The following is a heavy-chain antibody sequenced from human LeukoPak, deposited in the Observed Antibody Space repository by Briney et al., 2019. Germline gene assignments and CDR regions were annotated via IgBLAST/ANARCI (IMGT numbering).Heavy chain of an antibody. Sequence: GGSLRLSCAASGFTFSTFAMIWVRQPPGKGLEWVGVTRSKPYGGAIEYAASVKGRFIISRDDSKGIAYLQMNSLKTEDTAVYYCARKNRLDYWGQGTLVTVSS. CDR1: GFTFSTFA. D-gene: IGHD1-14*01. J-gene: IGHJ4*02. CDR3: ARKNRLDY. V-gene: IGHV3-49*04. CDR2: TRSKPYGGAI.